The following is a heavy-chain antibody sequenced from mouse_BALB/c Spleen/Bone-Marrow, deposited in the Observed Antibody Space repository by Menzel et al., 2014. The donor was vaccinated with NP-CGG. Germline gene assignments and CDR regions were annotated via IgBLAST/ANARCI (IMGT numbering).Heavy chain of an antibody. CDR3: ARGTARAMIDY. CDR1: GYTFTSYW. J-gene: IGHJ4*01. V-gene: IGHV1S81*02. D-gene: IGHD3-2*01. Sequence: QVQLKESGTELVKPGASVKLSCKASGYTFTSYWIHWVKQRPGQGLEWIGEIHPSNGRTNYSEKFKTKATMTVDKSSTTDHMQHRRLTSEDSAVYYRARGTARAMIDYWGQGTPVTVAS. CDR2: IHPSNGRT.